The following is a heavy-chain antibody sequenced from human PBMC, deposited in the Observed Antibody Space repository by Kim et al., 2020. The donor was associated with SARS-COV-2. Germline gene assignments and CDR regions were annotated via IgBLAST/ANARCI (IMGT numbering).Heavy chain of an antibody. CDR1: GGSTSSSSYY. CDR3: ARLFDIWGSFRFEFDS. D-gene: IGHD3-16*02. CDR2: INYSGST. Sequence: SETLSLTCTVSGGSTSSSSYYWGWIRQPPGKGLEWIGSINYSGSTYYSPSLKSRVTISRDTSKNQFSLNLSSVTAADTAVYYCARLFDIWGSFRFEFDSWGQGTLVTVSS. V-gene: IGHV4-39*01. J-gene: IGHJ4*02.